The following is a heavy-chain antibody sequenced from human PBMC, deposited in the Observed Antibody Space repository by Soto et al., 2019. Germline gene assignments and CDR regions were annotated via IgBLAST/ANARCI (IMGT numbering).Heavy chain of an antibody. CDR2: IIPIFGTA. CDR3: ARDTSPPITMVRGVIISYGMDV. V-gene: IGHV1-69*13. CDR1: GGTFSSYA. D-gene: IGHD3-10*01. Sequence: SVKVSCKASGGTFSSYAISWVRQAPGQGLEWMGGIIPIFGTANYAQKFQGRVTITADESTSTAYMELSSLGSEDTAVYYCARDTSPPITMVRGVIISYGMDVRGQGTTVTVSS. J-gene: IGHJ6*02.